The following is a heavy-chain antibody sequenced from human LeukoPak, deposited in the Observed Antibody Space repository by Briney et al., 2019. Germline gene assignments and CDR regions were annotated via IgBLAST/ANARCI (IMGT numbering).Heavy chain of an antibody. CDR1: GYTFTEHY. D-gene: IGHD2-2*01. V-gene: IGHV1-2*02. J-gene: IGHJ4*02. CDR2: INPNSGDT. Sequence: ASVKVSCKASGYTFTEHYIHWVRQAPGQGLEWMGWINPNSGDTNYAQNSQGRVTITRDASNSIVYMEVSSLSSDDTAVYYCARDSSAALEFWGQGTPVTVSS. CDR3: ARDSSAALEF.